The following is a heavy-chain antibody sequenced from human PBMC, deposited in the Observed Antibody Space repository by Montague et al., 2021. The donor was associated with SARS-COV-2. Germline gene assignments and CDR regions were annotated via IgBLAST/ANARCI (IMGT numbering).Heavy chain of an antibody. D-gene: IGHD4-17*01. CDR1: GGSIRTSSYY. CDR3: AMRGGALDAFDI. Sequence: SETLSLTCTVSGGSIRTSSYYWGWIRQPPGKGLDWIGSIYYSGSTYYNPPLKSRVTISVDTSKNQFSLKLSSVTAAATAVYYCAMRGGALDAFDIWGQGSMVIVSS. CDR2: IYYSGST. V-gene: IGHV4-39*01. J-gene: IGHJ3*02.